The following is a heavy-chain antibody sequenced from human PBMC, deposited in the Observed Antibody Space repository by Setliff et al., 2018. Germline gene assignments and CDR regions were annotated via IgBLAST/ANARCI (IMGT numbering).Heavy chain of an antibody. CDR1: NYSISSGYY. CDR2: IYYGGGT. CDR3: ARHRRPDYGDFISWYFDL. Sequence: SETLSLTCDVSNYSISSGYYWGWVRQPPGKGLEWIATIYYGGGTYYNPSLKSRVTISXXXSKNKFSXRLNSVTAADTAVYFCARHRRPDYGDFISWYFDLWGRGTLVTVSS. J-gene: IGHJ2*01. D-gene: IGHD4-17*01. V-gene: IGHV4-38-2*01.